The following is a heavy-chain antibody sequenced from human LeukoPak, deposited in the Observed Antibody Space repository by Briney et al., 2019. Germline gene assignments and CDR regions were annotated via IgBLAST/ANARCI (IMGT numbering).Heavy chain of an antibody. D-gene: IGHD6-6*01. CDR1: GGSISSSSYY. CDR2: IYYSGST. J-gene: IGHJ6*03. V-gene: IGHV4-39*01. Sequence: SETLSLTCTVSGGSISSSSYYWGWIRQPPGKGLEWIGSIYYSGSTYYNPSLKSRVTISVDTSKNQFSLKLSSVTAADTAVYYCARHPWVRKQLVRVYYYYYMDVRGKGTTVTVSS. CDR3: ARHPWVRKQLVRVYYYYYMDV.